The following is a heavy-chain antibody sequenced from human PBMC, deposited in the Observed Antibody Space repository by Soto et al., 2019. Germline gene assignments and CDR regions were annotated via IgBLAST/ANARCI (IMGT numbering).Heavy chain of an antibody. D-gene: IGHD6-13*01. CDR3: ARGYSSSWHYFDY. J-gene: IGHJ4*02. Sequence: SETLSLTCTVSGGSISSYYWSWIRQPPGKGLEWIGYIYYSGNTNYNPSLKSRVTISVDTSKNQFSLKLSSVTAADTAVYYCARGYSSSWHYFDYWGQGTLVTVSS. CDR2: IYYSGNT. CDR1: GGSISSYY. V-gene: IGHV4-59*01.